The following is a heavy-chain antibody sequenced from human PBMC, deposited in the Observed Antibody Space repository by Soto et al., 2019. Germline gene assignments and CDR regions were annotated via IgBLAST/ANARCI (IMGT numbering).Heavy chain of an antibody. D-gene: IGHD2-8*01. CDR3: AKVSDGVCCWADY. V-gene: IGHV3-30*18. Sequence: QVQLVESGGGVVQPGRSLRISCAASGFTFSSYGMHWVRQAPGKGLEWVAVISYDGSNKYYADSVKGRFTISRDNSKNTLYLQMNSLRAEDTAVYYCAKVSDGVCCWADYWGKGTLVTVSS. CDR2: ISYDGSNK. J-gene: IGHJ4*02. CDR1: GFTFSSYG.